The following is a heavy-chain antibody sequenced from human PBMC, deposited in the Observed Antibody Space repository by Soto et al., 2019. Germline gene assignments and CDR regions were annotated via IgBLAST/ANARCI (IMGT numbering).Heavy chain of an antibody. D-gene: IGHD6-19*01. CDR2: FDPEDGET. Sequence: VASVKVSCKVPGYTLTELSMHWVRQAPGKGLEWMGGFDPEDGETIYAQKFQGRVTMTEDTSTDTAYMELSSLRSEDTAVYYCATPGGGVAVAGKRSYYYHGMDVWGQGTTVTVSS. CDR3: ATPGGGVAVAGKRSYYYHGMDV. CDR1: GYTLTELS. J-gene: IGHJ6*02. V-gene: IGHV1-24*01.